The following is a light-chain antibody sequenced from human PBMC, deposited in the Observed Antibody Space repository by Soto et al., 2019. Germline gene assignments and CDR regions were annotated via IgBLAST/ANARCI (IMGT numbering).Light chain of an antibody. CDR3: QHYNSYSEA. CDR1: ENISSW. V-gene: IGKV1-5*03. CDR2: KAS. J-gene: IGKJ1*01. Sequence: DTKMTQSSSPLPGSVGARGTITLRPSENISSWLAWYQQKPGKAPKLMIYKASTLKSGVPSRFRGSGSGTEFTLTISSLQPDDFATYYCQHYNSYSEAFGQGTKLDVK.